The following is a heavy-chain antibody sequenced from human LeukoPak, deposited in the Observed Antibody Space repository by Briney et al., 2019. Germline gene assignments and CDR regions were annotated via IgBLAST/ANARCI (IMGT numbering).Heavy chain of an antibody. V-gene: IGHV4-59*01. CDR1: GGSISSYY. CDR2: IYYSGST. J-gene: IGHJ4*02. CDR3: ARTSLSNWNDVHWDY. D-gene: IGHD1-20*01. Sequence: SETLSLTCTVSGGSISSYYWSWIRQPPGKGLEWIGYIYYSGSTNYNPSLKSRVTISVDTSKNQFSLKLSSVTAADTAVYYCARTSLSNWNDVHWDYWGQGTLVTVSS.